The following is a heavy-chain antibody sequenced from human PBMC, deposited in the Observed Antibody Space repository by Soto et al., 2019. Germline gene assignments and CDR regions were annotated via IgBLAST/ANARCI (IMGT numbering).Heavy chain of an antibody. D-gene: IGHD6-19*01. CDR2: ISAYNGNT. Sequence: AASVKVSCKASGYTFTSYGISWVRQAPGQGLEWMGWISAYNGNTNYAQKLQGRVTMTTDTSTSTAYMELRSLRSDDTAVYYCARDPPSSGWYETWFDPWGQGTLVTVS. CDR1: GYTFTSYG. CDR3: ARDPPSSGWYETWFDP. J-gene: IGHJ5*02. V-gene: IGHV1-18*01.